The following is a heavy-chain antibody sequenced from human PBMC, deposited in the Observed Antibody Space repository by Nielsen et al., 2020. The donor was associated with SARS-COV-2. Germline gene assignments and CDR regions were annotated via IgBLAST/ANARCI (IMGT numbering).Heavy chain of an antibody. Sequence: WVRQAPGQSLEWMGWINAGNGNTKYSQKFQGRVTMTRDTSANTAYMELSSLSSEDTAVCYCARITPSSGWDYWGQGTLVTVSS. CDR3: ARITPSSGWDY. CDR2: INAGNGNT. J-gene: IGHJ4*02. D-gene: IGHD6-19*01. V-gene: IGHV1-3*01.